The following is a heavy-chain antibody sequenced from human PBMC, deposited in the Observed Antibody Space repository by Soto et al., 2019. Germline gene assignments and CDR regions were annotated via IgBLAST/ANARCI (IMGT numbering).Heavy chain of an antibody. CDR3: ASWVPKSNQPRSGSYYEQRYYYYGMDV. J-gene: IGHJ6*02. D-gene: IGHD3-10*01. CDR2: IYYSGST. CDR1: GGSISSYY. Sequence: PSETLSLTCTVSGGSISSYYWSWIRQPPGKGLEWIGYIYYSGSTNYNPSLKSRVTISVDTSKNHFSLKLSCVREEDTAVYYCASWVPKSNQPRSGSYYEQRYYYYGMDVWGQGTTVTVSS. V-gene: IGHV4-59*01.